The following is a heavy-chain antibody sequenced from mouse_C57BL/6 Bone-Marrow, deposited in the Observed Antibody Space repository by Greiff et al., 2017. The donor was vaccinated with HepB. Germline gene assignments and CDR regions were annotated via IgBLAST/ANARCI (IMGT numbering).Heavy chain of an antibody. J-gene: IGHJ3*01. Sequence: VQGVESGPGLVAPSQSLSITCTASGFSLTSYGLDWVRQPPGKGLEWLGVIWGGGSTNYNSALMSRLSISKDNSKSPVFLKMNSLHTDDTAMYYCAKSYYGNDGWFAYWGQGTLVTVSA. CDR2: IWGGGST. V-gene: IGHV2-9*01. D-gene: IGHD2-2*01. CDR3: AKSYYGNDGWFAY. CDR1: GFSLTSYG.